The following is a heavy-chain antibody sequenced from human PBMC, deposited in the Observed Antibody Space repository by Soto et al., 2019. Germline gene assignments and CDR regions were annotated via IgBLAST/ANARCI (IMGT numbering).Heavy chain of an antibody. D-gene: IGHD6-6*01. J-gene: IGHJ5*02. CDR3: ARGIGIAARASWFDP. Sequence: SMQVSCKDSGYTLPTYAMHWVRPAPGQRLEWMGWINAGNGNTKYSQKFQGRVTITRDTSASTAYMELSSLRSEDTAVYYCARGIGIAARASWFDPWGQGTLVNSPQ. V-gene: IGHV1-3*01. CDR2: INAGNGNT. CDR1: GYTLPTYA.